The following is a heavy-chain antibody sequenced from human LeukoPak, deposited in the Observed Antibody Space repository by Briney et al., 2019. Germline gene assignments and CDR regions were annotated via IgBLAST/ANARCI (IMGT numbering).Heavy chain of an antibody. CDR2: IYSSGST. D-gene: IGHD6-19*01. CDR3: ARLTNSGFYNYYGMDV. V-gene: IGHV4-59*08. CDR1: GGSISSYY. Sequence: KTSETLSLTCTVSGGSISSYYWSWIRQPPGKGLEWIGYIYSSGSTNYNPSLQSRVTISVDTSMNQFSLKLSSVTAADTAVYYCARLTNSGFYNYYGMDVWGQGTTVTVSS. J-gene: IGHJ6*02.